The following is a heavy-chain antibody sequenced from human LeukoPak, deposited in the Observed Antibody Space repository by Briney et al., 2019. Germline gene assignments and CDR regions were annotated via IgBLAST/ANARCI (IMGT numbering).Heavy chain of an antibody. CDR2: ISYDGSNK. V-gene: IGHV3-30-3*01. D-gene: IGHD5-18*01. Sequence: GGSLRLSCAAPGFTFSSYAMHWVRQAPGKGLEWVAVISYDGSNKYYADSVKGRFTISRDNSKNTLYLQMNSLRAEDTAVYYCASLDTAMAGSTTDFDYWGQGTLVTVSS. CDR3: ASLDTAMAGSTTDFDY. J-gene: IGHJ4*02. CDR1: GFTFSSYA.